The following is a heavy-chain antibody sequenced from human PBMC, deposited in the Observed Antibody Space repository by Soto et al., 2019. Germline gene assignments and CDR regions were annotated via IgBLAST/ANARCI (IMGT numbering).Heavy chain of an antibody. CDR1: GFTFDDYT. V-gene: IGHV3-43*01. CDR2: VSWDSSNR. J-gene: IGHJ3*01. CDR3: VKGASGAGFVFDL. Sequence: PGGSLRLSCAASGFTFDDYTMHWVRQRPGKGLEWVSLVSWDSSNRIYADSVKGRFTISRDNINNSLFLQMNSLRSEDTAVYFCVKGASGAGFVFDLWGPGTTVTVSS. D-gene: IGHD3-16*01.